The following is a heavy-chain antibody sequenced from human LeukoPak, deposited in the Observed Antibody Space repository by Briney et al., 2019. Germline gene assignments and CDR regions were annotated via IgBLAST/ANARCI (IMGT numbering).Heavy chain of an antibody. D-gene: IGHD3-10*01. CDR2: IYPGDSDT. Sequence: GESLKISCKGSGYSFTTYWIGWVRQMPGKGLEWMGIIYPGDSDTRYSPSFQGQVTISADKSISTAYLQWNSLKSSDTAIYYCARQNASGRPTYWGQGTLVTVSS. CDR3: ARQNASGRPTY. J-gene: IGHJ4*02. V-gene: IGHV5-51*01. CDR1: GYSFTTYW.